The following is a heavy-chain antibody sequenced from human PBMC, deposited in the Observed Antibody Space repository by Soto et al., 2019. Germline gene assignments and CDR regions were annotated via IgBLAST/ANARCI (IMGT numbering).Heavy chain of an antibody. Sequence: PGGSLRLSCAASGFTFSSYDMSWVRQAPGKGLEWVSTISGSGGSTYYADSVKGRFTISRDNSNNTLYLQMNSLRAEDTAVYYCAKDLFSTVAGFDYWGQGTLVTVS. D-gene: IGHD6-19*01. CDR1: GFTFSSYD. CDR2: ISGSGGST. CDR3: AKDLFSTVAGFDY. J-gene: IGHJ4*02. V-gene: IGHV3-23*01.